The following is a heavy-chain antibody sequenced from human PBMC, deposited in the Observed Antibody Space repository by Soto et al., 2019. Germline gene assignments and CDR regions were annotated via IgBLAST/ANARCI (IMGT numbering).Heavy chain of an antibody. J-gene: IGHJ6*02. V-gene: IGHV1-69*01. CDR1: GGTFSSYA. CDR3: ARGSGWWELHYYYYYGMDV. CDR2: IIPIFGTA. Sequence: QVQLVQSGAEVKKPGSSVKVSCKASGGTFSSYAISWVRQAPGQGLEWMGGIIPIFGTANYAQKFPGRVTITADESTSTAYMELSSLRSEDTAVYYCARGSGWWELHYYYYYGMDVWGQWTTVTVSS. D-gene: IGHD1-26*01.